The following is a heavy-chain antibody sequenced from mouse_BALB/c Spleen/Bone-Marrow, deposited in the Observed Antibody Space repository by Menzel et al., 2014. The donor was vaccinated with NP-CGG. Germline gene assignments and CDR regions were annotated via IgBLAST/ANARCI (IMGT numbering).Heavy chain of an antibody. CDR2: IHYSGTT. J-gene: IGHJ4*01. D-gene: IGHD4-1*01. CDR3: ARFAGTPYTMDY. V-gene: IGHV3-1*02. Sequence: VQLQQSGPDLVKPSQSLSLTCTVTGYSITSYYSWHWIRQFPGNKLEWMGYIHYSGTTVYNPSLKSRISITRDTSNNQFFLQLNSVTTEATATYCCARFAGTPYTMDYWGQGTSVTVSS. CDR1: GYSITSYYS.